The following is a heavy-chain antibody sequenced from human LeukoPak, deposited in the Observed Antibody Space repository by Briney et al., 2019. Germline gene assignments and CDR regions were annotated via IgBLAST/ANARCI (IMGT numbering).Heavy chain of an antibody. V-gene: IGHV3-23*01. Sequence: GGSLRLSCAASGFTFSSYAMSWVRQAPGKGLEWVSAISGSGGSTYYADSVKGRFTISRDNAKNSLYLQMNSLRAEDTAVFYCARLPAYCSSTSCYVDYWGQGTLVTVSS. CDR2: ISGSGGST. CDR1: GFTFSSYA. J-gene: IGHJ4*02. CDR3: ARLPAYCSSTSCYVDY. D-gene: IGHD2-2*01.